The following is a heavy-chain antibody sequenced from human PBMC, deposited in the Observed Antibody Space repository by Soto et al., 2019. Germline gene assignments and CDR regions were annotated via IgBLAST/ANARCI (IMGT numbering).Heavy chain of an antibody. CDR2: ISGSGGST. J-gene: IGHJ4*02. CDR3: AKGPHRLAPRVLYYFDY. D-gene: IGHD6-25*01. CDR1: GFTFSSYA. V-gene: IGHV3-23*01. Sequence: EVQLLESGGGLVQPGGSLRLSCAASGFTFSSYAMSWVRQAPGKGLEWVSAISGSGGSTYYPDSVKGWFTISRDNSKNTLYLQMNSLRAEDTAVYYCAKGPHRLAPRVLYYFDYWGQGTLVTVSS.